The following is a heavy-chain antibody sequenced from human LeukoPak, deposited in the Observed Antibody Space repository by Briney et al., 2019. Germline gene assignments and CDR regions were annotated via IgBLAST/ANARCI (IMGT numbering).Heavy chain of an antibody. CDR1: GGSIGSYY. Sequence: PSETLSLTCTVSGGSIGSYYWTWIRQPPGKGLEWIGSIFYSGNTYDNPSLKSRVTISVDTSKNQFSLKLNSVTAADTAVYYCARHRSKWLQSSFDYWGQGTLVTVSS. CDR2: IFYSGNT. D-gene: IGHD5-24*01. V-gene: IGHV4-59*05. J-gene: IGHJ4*02. CDR3: ARHRSKWLQSSFDY.